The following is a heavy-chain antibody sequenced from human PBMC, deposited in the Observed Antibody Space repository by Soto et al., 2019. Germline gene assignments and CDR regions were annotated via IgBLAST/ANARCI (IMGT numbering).Heavy chain of an antibody. CDR1: GFTFSIND. CDR2: ISNDGNNK. CDR3: AKDHQTYNWDYLFDS. J-gene: IGHJ4*02. D-gene: IGHD1-7*01. Sequence: PGGSLRLSCAASGFTFSINDMHWVRQAPGRGLEWVAVISNDGNNKYYADSVKGRFTLSRDNSKNMVYLQMDSLRVEDTAVYFCAKDHQTYNWDYLFDSWGPGTLVTDSS. V-gene: IGHV3-30*18.